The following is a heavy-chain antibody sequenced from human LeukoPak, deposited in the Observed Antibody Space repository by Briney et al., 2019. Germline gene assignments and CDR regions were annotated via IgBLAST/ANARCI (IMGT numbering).Heavy chain of an antibody. D-gene: IGHD3-22*01. CDR2: INHRGSK. J-gene: IGHJ3*02. Sequence: WRWIXXXRXKGREGGGEINHRGSKKYNASLKRRVNISVETSKNQFSLKLSSVTAADTAVYYCARGRARITMIVVVIDDAFDIWGQGTMVTVSS. CDR3: ARGRARITMIVVVIDDAFDI. V-gene: IGHV4-34*01.